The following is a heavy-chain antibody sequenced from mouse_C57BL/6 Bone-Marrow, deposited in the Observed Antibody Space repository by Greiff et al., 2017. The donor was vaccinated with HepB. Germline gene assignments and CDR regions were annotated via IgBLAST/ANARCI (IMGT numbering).Heavy chain of an antibody. CDR1: GYTFTSYW. CDR3: ARSLYDGSFDY. Sequence: QVQLQQPGAELVKPGASVKLSCKASGYTFTSYWMHWVKQRPGQGLEWIGMIHPNSGSTNYHEKFKSKATLTVDKSSSTAYMQLSSLTSEDSAVYYCARSLYDGSFDYWGQGTTLTVSS. V-gene: IGHV1-64*01. J-gene: IGHJ2*01. D-gene: IGHD2-3*01. CDR2: IHPNSGST.